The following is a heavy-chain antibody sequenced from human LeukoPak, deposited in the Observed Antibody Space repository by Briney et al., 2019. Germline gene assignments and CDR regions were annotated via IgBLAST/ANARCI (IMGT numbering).Heavy chain of an antibody. D-gene: IGHD6-13*01. V-gene: IGHV1-69*04. J-gene: IGHJ3*02. CDR1: GGTFSSYA. CDR3: ASPRGYSDDAFDI. Sequence: GSSVKVSCKASGGTFSSYASSWVRQAPGQGLEWMGRIIPILGIANYAQKFQGRVTITADKSTSTAYMELSSLRSEDTAVYYCASPRGYSDDAFDIWGQGTMVTVSS. CDR2: IIPILGIA.